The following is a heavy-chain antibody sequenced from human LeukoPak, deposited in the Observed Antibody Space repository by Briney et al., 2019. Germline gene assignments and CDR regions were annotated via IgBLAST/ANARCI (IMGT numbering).Heavy chain of an antibody. V-gene: IGHV3-33*01. CDR3: ARDSIFGVVTHIDY. Sequence: GTSLRLSCAVSGFTFSSHGMHWVRQAPGKGLEWVAIIWYDGSNKYYADSVKDRFTISRDNSKNTLYLQMNSLRAEDTAVYYCARDSIFGVVTHIDYWGQGTLVTVSS. J-gene: IGHJ4*02. D-gene: IGHD3-3*01. CDR2: IWYDGSNK. CDR1: GFTFSSHG.